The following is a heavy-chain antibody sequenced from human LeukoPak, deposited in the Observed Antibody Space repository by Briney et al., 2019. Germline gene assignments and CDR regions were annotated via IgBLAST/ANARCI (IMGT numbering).Heavy chain of an antibody. CDR3: ATQVVVTATVDY. J-gene: IGHJ4*02. D-gene: IGHD2-21*02. CDR2: ISDYGDTT. CDR1: GFPFSSYA. V-gene: IGHV3-23*01. Sequence: PGGSLRLSCAASGFPFSSYAMSWVRQAPGKGLEWVSVISDYGDTTYYADSVKGRFTISRDNSNNTLYLQMNSLRAEDTAVYYCATQVVVTATVDYWGQGILVTVSS.